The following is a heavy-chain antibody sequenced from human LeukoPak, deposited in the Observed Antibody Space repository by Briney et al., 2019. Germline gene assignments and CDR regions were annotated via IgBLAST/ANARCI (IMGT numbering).Heavy chain of an antibody. Sequence: TGGSLRLSCAASGFTFSSYAMSWVRQAPGKGLEWVSAISGSGGSTYYADSVKGRFTISGDNSKNTLYLQMHSLRAEDTAVYYCAKGMRHCDSTSCYSFHPPDYWGQGTLVSVSS. D-gene: IGHD2-2*02. V-gene: IGHV3-23*01. CDR3: AKGMRHCDSTSCYSFHPPDY. J-gene: IGHJ4*02. CDR1: GFTFSSYA. CDR2: ISGSGGST.